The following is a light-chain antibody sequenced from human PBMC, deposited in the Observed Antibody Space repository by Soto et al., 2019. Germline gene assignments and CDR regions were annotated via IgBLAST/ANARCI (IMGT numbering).Light chain of an antibody. CDR1: QDISNF. V-gene: IGKV1-9*01. CDR2: PAS. Sequence: DIQLTQSPSFLSASVGDRVTITCRAGQDISNFLAWFQQKPGKAPKLLIYPASSLQSGLPSRFSGSGSGTEFTLTISSLQPEDFATYHCQQLNSFPITFGQGTRLEIK. J-gene: IGKJ5*01. CDR3: QQLNSFPIT.